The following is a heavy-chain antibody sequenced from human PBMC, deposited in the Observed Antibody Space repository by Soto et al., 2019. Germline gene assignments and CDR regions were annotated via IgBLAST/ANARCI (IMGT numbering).Heavy chain of an antibody. CDR1: GYTFTSYG. V-gene: IGHV1-18*01. CDR3: ARSAPRGVNSGHDY. D-gene: IGHD5-12*01. Sequence: EASVKVSCKASGYTFTSYGISWVRQAPGQGLEWMGWISAYNGNTNYAQKLQGRVTMTTDTSTSTAYKELRSLRSDDTAVYYCARSAPRGVNSGHDYWGQGTLVTVSS. J-gene: IGHJ4*02. CDR2: ISAYNGNT.